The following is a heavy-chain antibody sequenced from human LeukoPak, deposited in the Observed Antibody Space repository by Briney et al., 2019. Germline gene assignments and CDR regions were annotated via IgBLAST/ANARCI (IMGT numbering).Heavy chain of an antibody. D-gene: IGHD3-16*01. V-gene: IGHV3-7*03. CDR2: INHNGNVN. Sequence: PGGSLRLSCPASGFTFSSYWMNWARQAPGKRLERVASINHNGNVNYYVDSVKGRFTISRDNAKNSLYLQMSNLRAEDTAVYFCARGGGLDVWGQGATVTVSS. J-gene: IGHJ6*02. CDR3: ARGGGLDV. CDR1: GFTFSSYW.